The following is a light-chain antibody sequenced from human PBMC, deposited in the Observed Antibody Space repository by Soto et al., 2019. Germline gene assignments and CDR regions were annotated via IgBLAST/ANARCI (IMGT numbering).Light chain of an antibody. CDR1: QSISSN. V-gene: IGKV1-39*01. CDR3: QQSYSTPRT. Sequence: DIQMTQSPSSLSASVGDRVTITCRASQSISSNLNWYQQKPGKAPKLLIYAASTLQSGVPSRFSGSGSGTDLTLTISSLPPEDFATYYCQQSYSTPRTFGGGTKVEIK. CDR2: AAS. J-gene: IGKJ4*01.